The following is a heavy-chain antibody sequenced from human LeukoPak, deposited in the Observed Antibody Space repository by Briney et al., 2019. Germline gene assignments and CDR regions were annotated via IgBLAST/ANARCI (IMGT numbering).Heavy chain of an antibody. CDR2: LYNGGNT. Sequence: TGGSLRLSCVASEFTVSSNDMSWVRQAPGKGLEWVSILYNGGNTDYADAVKGRFTISRDHSKNALYLQMNSLRVEDTAVYYCASPLLEDRSGYRRDYWGQGTLVTVSA. J-gene: IGHJ4*02. CDR1: EFTVSSND. CDR3: ASPLLEDRSGYRRDY. D-gene: IGHD3-22*01. V-gene: IGHV3-66*01.